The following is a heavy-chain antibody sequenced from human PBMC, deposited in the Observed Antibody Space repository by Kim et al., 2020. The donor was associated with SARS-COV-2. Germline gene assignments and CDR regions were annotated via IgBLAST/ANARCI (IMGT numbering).Heavy chain of an antibody. Sequence: SETLSLTCTVSGGSISSYYWSWIRQPPGKGLEWIGYIYYSGSTNYNPSLKSRVTISVDTSKNQFSLKLSSVTAADTAVYYCARQIAFWSGYHHYGMDVWG. CDR3: ARQIAFWSGYHHYGMDV. J-gene: IGHJ6*01. CDR2: IYYSGST. CDR1: GGSISSYY. D-gene: IGHD3-3*01. V-gene: IGHV4-59*08.